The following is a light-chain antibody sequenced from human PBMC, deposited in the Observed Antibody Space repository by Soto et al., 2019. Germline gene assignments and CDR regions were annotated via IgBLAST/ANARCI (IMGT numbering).Light chain of an antibody. CDR1: QSVSSN. CDR3: QQYDDWLPMYT. V-gene: IGKV3-15*01. Sequence: EIVVTQSPATLSVSPGERATLSFMASQSVSSNLAWYQQKPGRAPRLLIYAASTRATGVPARFSGSGSGTEFTLTISSLQSEDCAVYYCQQYDDWLPMYTVGQGTKVDI. J-gene: IGKJ2*01. CDR2: AAS.